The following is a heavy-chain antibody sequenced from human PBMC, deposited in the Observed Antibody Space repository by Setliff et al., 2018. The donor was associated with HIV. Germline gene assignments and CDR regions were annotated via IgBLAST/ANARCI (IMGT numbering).Heavy chain of an antibody. Sequence: SETLSLTCSVSGGSISPYYWSWIRQPAGKGLEWIGRIYISGNTIYNPSLTSRVTMSVDTSKNQFSLILNSVTAADTAVYYCARVFPPIRGAPFGTPPGAFDIWGQGTKVTVSS. V-gene: IGHV4-4*07. CDR2: IYISGNT. CDR3: ARVFPPIRGAPFGTPPGAFDI. D-gene: IGHD2-2*02. CDR1: GGSISPYY. J-gene: IGHJ3*02.